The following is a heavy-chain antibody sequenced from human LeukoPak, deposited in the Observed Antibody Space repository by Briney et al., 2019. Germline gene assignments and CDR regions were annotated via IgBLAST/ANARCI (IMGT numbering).Heavy chain of an antibody. CDR1: GFTFSSYA. J-gene: IGHJ4*02. CDR2: ISGSGGST. V-gene: IGHV3-23*01. Sequence: GGCLRLSCAASGFTFSSYAMSWVRQAPGKGLEWVSGISGSGGSTYYADSVKGRFTISRENYKNTLYLQMNSLRAEDTAVYYCAKARGSGCPHYFDYWGQGTVVTVSS. D-gene: IGHD3-22*01. CDR3: AKARGSGCPHYFDY.